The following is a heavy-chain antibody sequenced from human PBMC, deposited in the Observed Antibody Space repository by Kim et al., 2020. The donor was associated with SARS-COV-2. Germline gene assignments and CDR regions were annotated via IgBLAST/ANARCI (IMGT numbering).Heavy chain of an antibody. CDR1: GYTFTSYD. V-gene: IGHV1-8*01. D-gene: IGHD3-3*01. CDR2: MNPNSGNT. Sequence: ASVKVSCKASGYTFTSYDINWVRQATGQGLEWMGWMNPNSGNTGYAQKFQGRVTMTRNTSISTAYMELSSLRSEDTAVYYCARGRVRITIFGVAPGSWFDPWGQGTLVTVSS. J-gene: IGHJ5*02. CDR3: ARGRVRITIFGVAPGSWFDP.